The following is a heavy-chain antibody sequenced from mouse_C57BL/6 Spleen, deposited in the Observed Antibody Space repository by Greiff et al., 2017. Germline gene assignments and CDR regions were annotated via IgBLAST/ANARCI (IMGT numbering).Heavy chain of an antibody. J-gene: IGHJ2*01. D-gene: IGHD1-1*01. CDR1: GFTFSDYG. CDR3: ARDFGLLRYYFDY. V-gene: IGHV5-17*01. Sequence: DVMLVESGGGLVKPGGSLKLSCAASGFTFSDYGMHWVRQAPEKGLEWVAYISSGSSTIYYADTVKGRFTIARDNAKNTLFLQMSSLRSEDTAMYYCARDFGLLRYYFDYWGQGTTLTVSS. CDR2: ISSGSSTI.